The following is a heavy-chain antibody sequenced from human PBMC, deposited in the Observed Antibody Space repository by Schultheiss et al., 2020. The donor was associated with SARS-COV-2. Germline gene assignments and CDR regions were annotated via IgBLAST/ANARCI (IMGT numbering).Heavy chain of an antibody. J-gene: IGHJ4*02. D-gene: IGHD3-3*01. CDR3: ARDLNVDFWSGYYGYFDY. CDR1: GRSISGSTYF. Sequence: SETLSLTCTVSGRSISGSTYFWGWIRQPPGKRLEWIGSIYHSGSTYYNPSLKSRVTISVDTSKNQFSLKLSSVTAADTAVYYCARDLNVDFWSGYYGYFDYWGQGTLVTVSS. CDR2: IYHSGST. V-gene: IGHV4-39*07.